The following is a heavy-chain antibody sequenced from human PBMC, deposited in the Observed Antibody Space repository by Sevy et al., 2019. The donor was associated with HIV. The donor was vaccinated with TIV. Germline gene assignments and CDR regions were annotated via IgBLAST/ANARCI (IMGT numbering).Heavy chain of an antibody. CDR1: GGSFSGYY. J-gene: IGHJ6*02. V-gene: IGHV4-34*01. D-gene: IGHD6-6*01. CDR3: ASALKGLAARETTNQKTGGMDV. CDR2: INHSGST. Sequence: SETLSLTCAVYGGSFSGYYWSWIRQPPGKGLEWIGEINHSGSTNYNPSLKSRVTISVDTSKNQFSLKLSSVTAADTAVYYCASALKGLAARETTNQKTGGMDVWGQGTTVTVSS.